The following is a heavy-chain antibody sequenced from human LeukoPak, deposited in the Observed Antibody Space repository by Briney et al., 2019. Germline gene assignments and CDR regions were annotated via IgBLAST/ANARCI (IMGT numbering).Heavy chain of an antibody. CDR3: ASGIMITFGGVIVPGPFDY. CDR2: IYYSGST. D-gene: IGHD3-16*02. J-gene: IGHJ4*02. Sequence: SETLCLTCTVSGGSISSSSYYWGWIRQPPGKGLEWIGSIYYSGSTYYNPSLKGRVTISVDTSKNQFSLKLSSVTAADTAVYYSASGIMITFGGVIVPGPFDYWGQGTLVTVSS. CDR1: GGSISSSSYY. V-gene: IGHV4-39*01.